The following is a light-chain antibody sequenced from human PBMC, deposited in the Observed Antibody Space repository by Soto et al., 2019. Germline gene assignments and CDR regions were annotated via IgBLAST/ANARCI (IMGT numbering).Light chain of an antibody. Sequence: DIVMTQSPDSLAVSLGERASINCKSSQSVLYSSNNKNNLAWYQQKPGHPPKLLISWASTRESGVPDRFSASGSGTDFTLTISSLQAEDVAVYYCQQYYTTLALTFGGGTKVEIK. CDR3: QQYYTTLALT. V-gene: IGKV4-1*01. CDR1: QSVLYSSNNKNN. J-gene: IGKJ4*01. CDR2: WAS.